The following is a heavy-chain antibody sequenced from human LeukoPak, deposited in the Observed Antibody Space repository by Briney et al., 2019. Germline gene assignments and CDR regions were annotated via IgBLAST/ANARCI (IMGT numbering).Heavy chain of an antibody. CDR2: IYYSGST. Sequence: SETLSLTCTVSGGSISSSSYYWGWIRQPPGKGLEWIGSIYYSGSTYYNPSLKSRVTISVDTSKNQFSLKLSSVTAADTAVYYCARPQTYGGSYYGVGSYYFDYWGQGTLVTVSS. CDR3: ARPQTYGGSYYGVGSYYFDY. V-gene: IGHV4-39*01. CDR1: GGSISSSSYY. D-gene: IGHD1-26*01. J-gene: IGHJ4*02.